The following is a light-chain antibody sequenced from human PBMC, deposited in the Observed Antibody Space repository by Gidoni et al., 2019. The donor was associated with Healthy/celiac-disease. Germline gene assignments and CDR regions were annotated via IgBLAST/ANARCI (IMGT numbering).Light chain of an antibody. CDR1: QSVSSY. CDR3: QQRSNWPPIT. J-gene: IGKJ5*01. CDR2: DAS. V-gene: IGKV3-11*01. Sequence: EIVLTQSPATLSLSPEERATLSCRASQSVSSYLAWYQQKPGQAPRLLIYDASNRATGIPARFSGSGSGTDFTLTISSLEPEDFAVYYCQQRSNWPPITFGQGKRLEIK.